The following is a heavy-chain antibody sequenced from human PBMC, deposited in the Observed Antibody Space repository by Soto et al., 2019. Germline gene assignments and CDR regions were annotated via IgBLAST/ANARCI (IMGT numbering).Heavy chain of an antibody. CDR2: ISGSGGST. Sequence: EVQLLESGGGLVQPGGSLRLSCAASGLTFSSYAMSWVRQAPGKGLEWVSAISGSGGSTYYADSVKGRFTISRDNSKNTLYLQMNSRRAEDTAVYYCAKVSGPVSTARGDVWGQGTTVTVSS. V-gene: IGHV3-23*01. CDR1: GLTFSSYA. D-gene: IGHD1-20*01. CDR3: AKVSGPVSTARGDV. J-gene: IGHJ6*02.